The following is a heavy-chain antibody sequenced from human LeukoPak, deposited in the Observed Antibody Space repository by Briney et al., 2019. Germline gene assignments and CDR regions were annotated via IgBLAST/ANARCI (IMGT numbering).Heavy chain of an antibody. J-gene: IGHJ4*02. V-gene: IGHV3-74*03. CDR2: INSDGSSI. CDR1: GFTFSSYW. CDR3: ARDHGDPYYFDY. Sequence: GGSLRLSCAASGFTFSSYWMHWVRQAPGKGLVWVSRINSDGSSITYADSVKGRFTISRDNAKNTLYLQMNSLRVEDTAVYYCARDHGDPYYFDYWGQGTLVTVSS. D-gene: IGHD4-17*01.